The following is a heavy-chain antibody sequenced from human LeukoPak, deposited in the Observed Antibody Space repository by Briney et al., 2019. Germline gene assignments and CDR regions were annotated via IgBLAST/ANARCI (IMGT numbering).Heavy chain of an antibody. D-gene: IGHD3-22*01. CDR1: GYTFTSYY. Sequence: ASVKGSCKASGYTFTSYYMHWVRQAPGQGLEWMGIINPSGGSTSYAQKFQGRVTMTRDTSTSTVYMELSSLRSEDTAVYYCARDEVPYYYDSSPYYYYGMDVWGQGTTVTVSS. V-gene: IGHV1-46*01. CDR3: ARDEVPYYYDSSPYYYYGMDV. CDR2: INPSGGST. J-gene: IGHJ6*02.